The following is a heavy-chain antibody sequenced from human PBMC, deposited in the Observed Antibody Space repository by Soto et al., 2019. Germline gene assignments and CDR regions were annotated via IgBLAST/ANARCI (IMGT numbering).Heavy chain of an antibody. J-gene: IGHJ4*02. V-gene: IGHV4-39*01. CDR3: GTRPPYRPLDY. Sequence: PSESLAITCTVSGESVTSRMIPVGWLRETPGKGLEWLGNIYYSENTYYNASLKSRVTIYVDTSMNQYSLRLPSIPAPDTAVDYGGTRPPYRPLDYRGKRTLVTVSS. D-gene: IGHD3-16*02. CDR2: IYYSENT. CDR1: GESVTSRMIP.